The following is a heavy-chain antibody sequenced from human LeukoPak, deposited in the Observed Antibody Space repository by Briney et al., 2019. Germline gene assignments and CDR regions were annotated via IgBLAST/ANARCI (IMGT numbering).Heavy chain of an antibody. CDR1: GYTFTSYY. Sequence: ASVKVSCKASGYTFTSYYMHWVRQAPGQGLEWMGIINPSGGSTSYAQKFQGRVTMTRDTSTSTVYMELSSLKSEDTAVYYCARDSVLRYFDGSDWFDPWGQGTLVTVSS. D-gene: IGHD3-9*01. CDR3: ARDSVLRYFDGSDWFDP. CDR2: INPSGGST. V-gene: IGHV1-46*01. J-gene: IGHJ5*02.